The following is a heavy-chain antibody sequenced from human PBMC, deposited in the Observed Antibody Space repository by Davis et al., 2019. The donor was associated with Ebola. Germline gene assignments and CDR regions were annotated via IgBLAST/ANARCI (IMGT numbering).Heavy chain of an antibody. Sequence: PSETLSLTCTVSGGSISSGDYYWSWIRQPPGKGLEWIGYIYYSGSTYYNPSLKSRVTISVDTSKNQFSLKLSSVTAADTAVYYCARRWRDSSSGLDYWGQGTLVTVSS. CDR2: IYYSGST. D-gene: IGHD6-6*01. V-gene: IGHV4-30-4*01. CDR1: GGSISSGDYY. CDR3: ARRWRDSSSGLDY. J-gene: IGHJ4*02.